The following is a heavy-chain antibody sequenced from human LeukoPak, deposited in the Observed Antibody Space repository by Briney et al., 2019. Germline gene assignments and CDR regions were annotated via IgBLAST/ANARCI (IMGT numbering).Heavy chain of an antibody. J-gene: IGHJ4*02. Sequence: ASVKVSCKASGYTFTSYYMHWVRQAPGQGLEWMGIINPSGGSTGYAQKLQGRVTMTTDTSTSTAYMELRSLRSDDTAVYYCAISGPYYDILTGYQAPSFDYWGQGTLVTVSS. V-gene: IGHV1-46*01. CDR1: GYTFTSYY. CDR2: INPSGGST. CDR3: AISGPYYDILTGYQAPSFDY. D-gene: IGHD3-9*01.